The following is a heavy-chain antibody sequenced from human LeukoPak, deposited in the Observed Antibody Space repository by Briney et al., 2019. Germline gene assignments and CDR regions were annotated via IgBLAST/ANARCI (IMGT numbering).Heavy chain of an antibody. CDR3: ANTFTRFLEADY. V-gene: IGHV3-23*01. J-gene: IGHJ4*02. CDR1: GFTFSSYS. Sequence: GGSLRLSCAASGFTFSSYSMNWVRQAPGKGLEWVSCISGSTSDTWYTDSVKGRFTISRDNSKYTLYLQMSSLRAEDTAVYYCANTFTRFLEADYWGQGTLVTVSS. D-gene: IGHD3-3*01. CDR2: ISGSTSDT.